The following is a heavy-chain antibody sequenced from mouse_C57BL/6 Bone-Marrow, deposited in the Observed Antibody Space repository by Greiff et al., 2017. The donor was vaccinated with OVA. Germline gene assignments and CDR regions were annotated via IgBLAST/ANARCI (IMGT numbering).Heavy chain of an antibody. CDR3: ARSIWYFDV. CDR1: GYTFTSYW. V-gene: IGHV1-7*01. CDR2: INPSSGYT. Sequence: QVQLQQSGAELAKPGASVKLSCKASGYTFTSYWMHWVKQRPGQGLEWIGYINPSSGYTKYNQKFKDQATLTADKSSSTAYMQLSSLTYEDSAVYYCARSIWYFDVWGTGTTVTVSS. J-gene: IGHJ1*03.